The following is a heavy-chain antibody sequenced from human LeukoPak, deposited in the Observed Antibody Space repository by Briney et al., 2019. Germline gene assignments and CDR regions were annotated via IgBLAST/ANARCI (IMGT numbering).Heavy chain of an antibody. V-gene: IGHV3-7*01. D-gene: IGHD2-8*01. CDR1: GFTFSSYW. CDR3: ARDVRAVRAY. J-gene: IGHJ4*02. Sequence: PGGSLRLPRAASGFTFSSYWMRWVRQGSGKGVEWVVNIKKDGSEKYYVDSVKGRFTISRDNAKNSLYLQRNSLRAEDTAVYYCARDVRAVRAYWGQGTLVTVSS. CDR2: IKKDGSEK.